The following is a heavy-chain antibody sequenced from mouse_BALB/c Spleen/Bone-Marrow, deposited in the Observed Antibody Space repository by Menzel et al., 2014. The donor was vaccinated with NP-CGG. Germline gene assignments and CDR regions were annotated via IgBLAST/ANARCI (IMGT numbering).Heavy chain of an antibody. V-gene: IGHV1-9*01. CDR1: GYTFSSYW. CDR2: ILPGIGIT. Sequence: QVQLKESGTELMKPGASVMISCKATGYTFSSYWIEWVKQRPGHGLEWIGEILPGIGITNYNEKFKGKATLTADTSSNTAYMQLSSLTSEDSAVYYCARPYYYGSSHAWFAYWGQGTLVTVSA. J-gene: IGHJ3*01. CDR3: ARPYYYGSSHAWFAY. D-gene: IGHD1-1*01.